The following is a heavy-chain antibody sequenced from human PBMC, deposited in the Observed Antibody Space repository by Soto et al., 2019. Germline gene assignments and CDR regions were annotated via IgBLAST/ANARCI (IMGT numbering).Heavy chain of an antibody. V-gene: IGHV3-30*18. CDR2: ISYDGSNK. CDR3: AKMVAAAGTDY. CDR1: GFTFSSYG. D-gene: IGHD6-13*01. Sequence: GGSLRLSCAASGFTFSSYGMHWVRQAPGKGLEWVAVISYDGSNKYYADSVKGRFTISRDNSKNTLYLQMNSLRAEDTAVYYCAKMVAAAGTDYWGQGTLVTV. J-gene: IGHJ4*02.